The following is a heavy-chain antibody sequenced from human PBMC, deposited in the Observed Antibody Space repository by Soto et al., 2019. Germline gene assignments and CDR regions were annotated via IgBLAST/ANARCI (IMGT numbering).Heavy chain of an antibody. CDR1: GGAFSGYH. CDR2: INQSGST. Sequence: PSETLSLTCGVYGGAFSGYHWSWIRQAPGKGLEWIGEINQSGSTNYSPSLKSRVTMSVDTSKKQFSLKLNSVTAADTALYYCAQRDSYYGMDFWGQGTTVTVSS. CDR3: AQRDSYYGMDF. J-gene: IGHJ6*02. V-gene: IGHV4-34*01.